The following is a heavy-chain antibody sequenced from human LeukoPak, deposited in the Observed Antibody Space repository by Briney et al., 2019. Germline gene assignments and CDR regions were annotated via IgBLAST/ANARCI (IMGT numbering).Heavy chain of an antibody. CDR1: GGSISSDMYY. D-gene: IGHD3-22*01. Sequence: SETLSLTCNVSGGSISSDMYYWNWIRQPAGKGLEWIGRIYSSGSTNYNPSLKSRVTMSVDTSKNQFSLKLSSVTAADTAVYYCARGRLSYYDSSGYYEEGALDIWGQGTMVTVSP. CDR2: IYSSGST. V-gene: IGHV4-4*07. J-gene: IGHJ3*02. CDR3: ARGRLSYYDSSGYYEEGALDI.